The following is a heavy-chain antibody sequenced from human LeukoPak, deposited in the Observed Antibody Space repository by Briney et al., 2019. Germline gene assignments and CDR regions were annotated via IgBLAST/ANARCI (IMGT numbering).Heavy chain of an antibody. CDR2: IYYSGST. CDR1: GGSISSSSYY. CDR3: ARRRDILTGYYFDY. J-gene: IGHJ4*02. V-gene: IGHV4-39*01. D-gene: IGHD3-9*01. Sequence: PSETLSLTCTVSGGSISSSSYYWGWIRQPPGKGLEWFGSIYYSGSTYYNPSLKSRVTISVKTSKNQFSLKLSAVPAADPAVYYCARRRDILTGYYFDYWGQGTLVTVS.